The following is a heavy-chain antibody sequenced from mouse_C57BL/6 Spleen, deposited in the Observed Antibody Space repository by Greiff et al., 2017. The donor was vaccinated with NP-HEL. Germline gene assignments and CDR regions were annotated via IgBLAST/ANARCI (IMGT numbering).Heavy chain of an antibody. V-gene: IGHV1-82*01. J-gene: IGHJ1*03. CDR3: ARSRGITTVVDDWYFDV. Sequence: VKLMESGPELVKPGASVKISCKASGYAFSSSWMNWVKQRPGKGLEWIGRIYPGDGDTNYNGKFKGKATLTADKSSSTAYMQLSSLTSEDSAVYFCARSRGITTVVDDWYFDVWGTGTTVTVSS. CDR1: GYAFSSSW. D-gene: IGHD1-1*01. CDR2: IYPGDGDT.